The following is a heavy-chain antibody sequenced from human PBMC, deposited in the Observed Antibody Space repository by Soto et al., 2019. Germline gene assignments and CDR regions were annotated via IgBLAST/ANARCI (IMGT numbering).Heavy chain of an antibody. Sequence: GESLKISCKASGYSFSSYWINWVRQMPGKGLEWMGRIDPSDSYTNYSPSFQGHVSISADKSISTAYLQWSSLKASDTAMYYCARQGSRDGHNYDFWGQGPVVTVSS. D-gene: IGHD2-2*01. CDR3: ARQGSRDGHNYDF. CDR2: IDPSDSYT. V-gene: IGHV5-10-1*01. CDR1: GYSFSSYW. J-gene: IGHJ4*02.